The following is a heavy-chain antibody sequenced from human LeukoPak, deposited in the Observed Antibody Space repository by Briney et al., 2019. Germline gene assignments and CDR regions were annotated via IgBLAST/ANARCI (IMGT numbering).Heavy chain of an antibody. J-gene: IGHJ6*03. CDR3: ARARGYSYGYYYYYYMDV. CDR2: IIPIFGTA. CDR1: GGTFSSYA. V-gene: IGHV1-69*06. Sequence: GASVKVSCKASGGTFSSYAISWVRQAPGQGLEWMGGIIPIFGTANYAQKFQGRVTITADKSTSTAYVELSSLRSEGTAVYYCARARGYSYGYYYYYYMDVWGKGTTVTVSS. D-gene: IGHD5-18*01.